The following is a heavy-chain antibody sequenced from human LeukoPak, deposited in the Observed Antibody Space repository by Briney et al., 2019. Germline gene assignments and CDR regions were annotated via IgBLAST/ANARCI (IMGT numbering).Heavy chain of an antibody. J-gene: IGHJ4*02. CDR1: GYSISSGYY. Sequence: SETLSLTCTVSGYSISSGYYWSWIRQPPGKGLEWIGYIYYSGSTNYNPSLKSRVTISVDTSKNQFSLKLSSVTAADTAVYYCARVAAAGTPDYWGQGTLVTVSS. CDR3: ARVAAAGTPDY. D-gene: IGHD6-13*01. CDR2: IYYSGST. V-gene: IGHV4-61*01.